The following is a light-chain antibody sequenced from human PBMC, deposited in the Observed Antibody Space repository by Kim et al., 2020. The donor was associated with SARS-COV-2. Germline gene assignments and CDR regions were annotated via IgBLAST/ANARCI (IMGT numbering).Light chain of an antibody. CDR3: NSRDSSGNHVL. V-gene: IGLV3-19*01. J-gene: IGLJ3*02. CDR1: SLRGYY. Sequence: ALGQTVTFTCQGDSLRGYYASWFRQKSGQAPILVIYGDKNRPSGIPDRFSGSGSGNTASLTITGAQAEDEADYYCNSRDSSGNHVLFGGGTQLTVL. CDR2: GDK.